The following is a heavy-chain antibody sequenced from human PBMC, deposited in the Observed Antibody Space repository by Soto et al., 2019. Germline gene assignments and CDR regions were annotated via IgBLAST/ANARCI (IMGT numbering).Heavy chain of an antibody. Sequence: PGGSLRLSCAASGFTFDDYAMHWVRQAPGKGPEWVSGISWNSGSIGYADSVKGRFTISRDNAKNSLYLQMNSLRAEDTALYYCAKALRYPPRYYYGSGSYYWSFDYWGQGTLVTVSS. CDR3: AKALRYPPRYYYGSGSYYWSFDY. J-gene: IGHJ4*02. V-gene: IGHV3-9*01. CDR2: ISWNSGSI. D-gene: IGHD3-10*01. CDR1: GFTFDDYA.